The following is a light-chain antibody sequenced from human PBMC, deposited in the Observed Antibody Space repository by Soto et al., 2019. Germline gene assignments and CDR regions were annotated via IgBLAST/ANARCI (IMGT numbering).Light chain of an antibody. CDR3: QQYHTYPYT. J-gene: IGKJ2*01. V-gene: IGKV1-5*01. CDR1: HNINNW. CDR2: DGF. Sequence: DIQMTQSPSTLSASVGDRVTITCRASHNINNWLAWYLQKPGKAPKLLIKDGFSLGSRVPSRFSGSGSGTEFTLTISNLQPEDFATFYCQQYHTYPYTFGQGTKLEIK.